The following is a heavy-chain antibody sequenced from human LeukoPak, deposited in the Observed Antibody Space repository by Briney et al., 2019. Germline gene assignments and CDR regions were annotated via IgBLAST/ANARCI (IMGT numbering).Heavy chain of an antibody. CDR2: ISYDGSNK. CDR1: GFTFSSYA. D-gene: IGHD6-19*01. Sequence: PGGSLRLSCAASGFTFSSYAMHWVRQAPGKGLEWVAVISYDGSNKYYADSVKGRFTISRDNSKNTLYLQMNSLRAEDTAVYYCAREEGAGFDYWGQGTLVTVSS. J-gene: IGHJ4*02. V-gene: IGHV3-30*04. CDR3: AREEGAGFDY.